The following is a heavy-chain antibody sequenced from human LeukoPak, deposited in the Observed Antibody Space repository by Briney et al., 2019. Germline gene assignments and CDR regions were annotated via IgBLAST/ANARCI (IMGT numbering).Heavy chain of an antibody. CDR1: LITPSDYG. CDR2: ISVSGGST. Sequence: GGCLRLSPAVSLITPSDYGMSCVCDGPGEGVECGTGISVSGGSTNSADSVKGRFTISRDNRKNTLYLQMNSLRAEDTAVYFCAKRGVVIRVILVGFHKEAYYFDSWGQGALVTVSS. CDR3: AKRGVVIRVILVGFHKEAYYFDS. V-gene: IGHV3-23*01. D-gene: IGHD3-22*01. J-gene: IGHJ4*02.